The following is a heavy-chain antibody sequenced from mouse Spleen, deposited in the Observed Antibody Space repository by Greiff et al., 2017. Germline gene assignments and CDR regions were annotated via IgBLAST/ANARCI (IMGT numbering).Heavy chain of an antibody. CDR3: ASYGNYPYYAMDY. CDR1: GYTFTDYY. V-gene: IGHV1-76*01. D-gene: IGHD2-1*01. J-gene: IGHJ4*01. Sequence: QVQLKQSGAELVRPGASVKLSCKASGYTFTDYYINWVKQRPGQGLEWIARIYPGSGNTYYNEKFKGKATLTAEKSSSTAYMQLSSLTSEDSAVYFCASYGNYPYYAMDYWGQGTSVTVSS. CDR2: IYPGSGNT.